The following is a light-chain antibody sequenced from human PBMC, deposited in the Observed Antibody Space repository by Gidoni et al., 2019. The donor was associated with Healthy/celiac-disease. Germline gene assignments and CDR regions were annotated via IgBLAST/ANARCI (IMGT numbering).Light chain of an antibody. CDR2: WAS. J-gene: IGKJ3*01. CDR3: QQYYSTPFT. V-gene: IGKV4-1*01. Sequence: DIVIAQPTVLLAVSLSERATVNCKSSQSVLYSSNNKNYLAWYQQKPGQPPKLLIYWASTRDSGVPDRFSGSGSGTDFTLTISSLQAEDVAVYYCQQYYSTPFTFXPXTKVDIK. CDR1: QSVLYSSNNKNY.